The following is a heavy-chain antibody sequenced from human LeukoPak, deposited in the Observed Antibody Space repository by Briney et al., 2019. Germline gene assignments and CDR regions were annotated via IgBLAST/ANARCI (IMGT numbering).Heavy chain of an antibody. D-gene: IGHD3-16*01. J-gene: IGHJ4*02. CDR2: IYYSGST. Sequence: SETLSLTCTVSGGSISSGGYYWSWIRQHPGTGLEWIGYIYYSGSTYYNPSLKSRVTISVDTSKNQFSLKLSSVTAADTAVYYCATLFGKLGDFVYWGQGTLVTVSS. CDR1: GGSISSGGYY. CDR3: ATLFGKLGDFVY. V-gene: IGHV4-31*03.